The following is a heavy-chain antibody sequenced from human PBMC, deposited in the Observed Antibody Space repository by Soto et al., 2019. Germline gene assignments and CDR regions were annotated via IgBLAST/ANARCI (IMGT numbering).Heavy chain of an antibody. CDR2: IYATGSS. J-gene: IGHJ4*02. Sequence: SETLSLTCNVSGASLSGYYWSWIRQPPGKGLEWIGRIYATGSSDYNPSLKSRITISVDTSENHFSLELRSVTATDTAIYYCTRHSYTHPGIVDYWGQGTRVTAPQ. CDR1: GASLSGYY. D-gene: IGHD1-26*01. CDR3: TRHSYTHPGIVDY. V-gene: IGHV4-4*07.